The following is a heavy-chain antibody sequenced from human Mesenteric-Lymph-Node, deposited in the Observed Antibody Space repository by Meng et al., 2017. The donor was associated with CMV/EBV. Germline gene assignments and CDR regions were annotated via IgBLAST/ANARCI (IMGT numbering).Heavy chain of an antibody. V-gene: IGHV3-49*04. Sequence: GESLKISCTASGFTFDDYAMTWVRQAPGKGLEWVGFIKTRGYGGTTEYSASVKGRFTMSREDSKSIAYLQVNSLKTEDTALYFCARASQGFCTNGVCYILEYWGQGTQVTVSS. CDR1: GFTFDDYA. D-gene: IGHD2-8*01. CDR3: ARASQGFCTNGVCYILEY. J-gene: IGHJ4*02. CDR2: IKTRGYGGTT.